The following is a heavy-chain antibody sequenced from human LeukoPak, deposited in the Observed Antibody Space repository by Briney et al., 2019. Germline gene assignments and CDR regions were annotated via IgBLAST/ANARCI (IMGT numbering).Heavy chain of an antibody. V-gene: IGHV4-61*02. CDR1: GGSISSGSYY. CDR2: IYASGST. J-gene: IGHJ4*02. Sequence: SETLSLTCTVSGGSISSGSYYWSWIRQPAGKGLEWIGRIYASGSTNYNPSLKSRVTISVDTSKNQFSLRLSSVTAADTAVYYCAREAPHHRMELPPDYWGQGTLVTV. D-gene: IGHD1-26*01. CDR3: AREAPHHRMELPPDY.